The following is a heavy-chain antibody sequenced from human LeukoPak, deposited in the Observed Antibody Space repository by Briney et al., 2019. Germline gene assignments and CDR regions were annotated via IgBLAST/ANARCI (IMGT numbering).Heavy chain of an antibody. V-gene: IGHV1-18*01. CDR2: ISGYNGNT. J-gene: IGHJ4*02. D-gene: IGHD2-15*01. CDR3: ARYYCRGGSCRFDY. CDR1: GYTFTRYG. Sequence: ASVKLSCKASGYTFTRYGFSWVRQAPGQGLEWMGWISGYNGNTNYAQKFHGRVTMTTNTSTNTAYMELRSLRSDDTAFYYCARYYCRGGSCRFDYWGQGTLVTVSS.